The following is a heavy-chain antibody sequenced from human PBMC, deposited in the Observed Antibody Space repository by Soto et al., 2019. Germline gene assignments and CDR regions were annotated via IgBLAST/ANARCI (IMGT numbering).Heavy chain of an antibody. CDR2: VYHSGGN. J-gene: IGHJ3*01. D-gene: IGHD6-19*01. Sequence: QVHLQESGPVLVKPSGTLSLTCAVSGGSISTPYWWTWVRQPPGKELEWIGDVYHSGGNNYNPSLMSRVTISLDKSKNQFSLKMMSVTAADTAIYYCAYSTGWYRLDVWGQGTMVIVSS. CDR3: AYSTGWYRLDV. V-gene: IGHV4-4*02. CDR1: GGSISTPYW.